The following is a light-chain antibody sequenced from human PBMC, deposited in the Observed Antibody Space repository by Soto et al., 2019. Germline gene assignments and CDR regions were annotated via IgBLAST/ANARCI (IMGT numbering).Light chain of an antibody. Sequence: EIVLTQSPGTLSLSPGERGTLSCRASQSVSSSYLAWYQHKSGQAPRLLIYGASSRATGIPDRFSGSGFGTDFTLTISRLEPEDFAVYYCQQYGSSPWTFGQATKVEIK. CDR3: QQYGSSPWT. V-gene: IGKV3-20*01. CDR1: QSVSSSY. CDR2: GAS. J-gene: IGKJ1*01.